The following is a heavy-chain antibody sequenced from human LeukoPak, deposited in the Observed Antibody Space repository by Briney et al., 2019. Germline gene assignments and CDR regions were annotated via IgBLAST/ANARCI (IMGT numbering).Heavy chain of an antibody. CDR2: ISYDGSNK. J-gene: IGHJ6*02. D-gene: IGHD3-3*01. Sequence: GGSLRLSCAASGFTFSTSWMHWVRQAPGKGLEWVAVISYDGSNKYYADSVKGRFTISRDNSKNTLYLQMNSLRAEDTAVYYCARDRPLRFLDYYYGMDVWGQGTTVTVSS. CDR3: ARDRPLRFLDYYYGMDV. CDR1: GFTFSTSW. V-gene: IGHV3-30-3*01.